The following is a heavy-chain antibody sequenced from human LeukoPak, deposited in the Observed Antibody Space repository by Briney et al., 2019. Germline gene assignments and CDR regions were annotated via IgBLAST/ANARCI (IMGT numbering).Heavy chain of an antibody. CDR2: ISWDGDNT. J-gene: IGHJ4*02. CDR3: AKGNSIAVSAFFDY. V-gene: IGHV3-43*01. CDR1: GFTFDDYT. D-gene: IGHD6-19*01. Sequence: GGSLRLSCAASGFTFDDYTMSWVRQAPGKGLEWVALISWDGDNTYYADSVKGRFTISRDNSKNSLYLQMNSLRTEDTALYYCAKGNSIAVSAFFDYWGQGALVTVSP.